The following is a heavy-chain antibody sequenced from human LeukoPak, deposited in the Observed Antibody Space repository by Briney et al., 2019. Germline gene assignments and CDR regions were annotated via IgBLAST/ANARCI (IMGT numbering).Heavy chain of an antibody. CDR3: ARGSQDSSGYYYVGFDY. Sequence: SVKVSCKASGGTFSSYAISWVRQAPGQGLEWMGGIIPIFCTANYAQKFQGRVTITTDESTSTAYMELSSLRSEDTAVYYCARGSQDSSGYYYVGFDYWGQGTLVTVSS. CDR1: GGTFSSYA. D-gene: IGHD3-22*01. V-gene: IGHV1-69*05. CDR2: IIPIFCTA. J-gene: IGHJ4*02.